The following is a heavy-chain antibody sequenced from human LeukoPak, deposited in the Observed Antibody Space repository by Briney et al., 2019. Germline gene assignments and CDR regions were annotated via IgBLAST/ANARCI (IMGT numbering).Heavy chain of an antibody. J-gene: IGHJ3*02. CDR3: ARARTRYSGSYGGAFDI. CDR2: ISYDGNNE. V-gene: IGHV3-30-3*01. D-gene: IGHD1-26*01. CDR1: GFTFSSYA. Sequence: GGSLRLSCIASGFTFSSYAMHWVRQAPGKGLEWVAAISYDGNNEFYADSVRGRFIISRDDSKNTLYLQMNSLRAEDTAVYYCARARTRYSGSYGGAFDIWGQGTMVTVSS.